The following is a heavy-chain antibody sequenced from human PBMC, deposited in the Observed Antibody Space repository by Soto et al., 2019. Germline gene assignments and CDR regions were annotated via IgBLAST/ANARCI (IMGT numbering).Heavy chain of an antibody. CDR3: AREWGVVVATESLHAFDI. V-gene: IGHV1-2*04. Sequence: ASVKVSCKASGYTFTGYYMHWVRQAPGQGLEWMGWINPDSGGTNYAQKFQGWVTMTRDTSISTAYMELSRLRSDDTAVYYCAREWGVVVATESLHAFDISGQGTMVTVSS. CDR1: GYTFTGYY. CDR2: INPDSGGT. D-gene: IGHD2-15*01. J-gene: IGHJ3*02.